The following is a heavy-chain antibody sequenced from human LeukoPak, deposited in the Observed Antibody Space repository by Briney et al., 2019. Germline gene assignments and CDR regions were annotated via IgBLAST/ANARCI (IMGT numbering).Heavy chain of an antibody. CDR3: ARARDGYNPIDY. J-gene: IGHJ4*02. CDR2: ISSSSSYI. V-gene: IGHV3-21*01. CDR1: GFTFSSYA. D-gene: IGHD5-24*01. Sequence: GGSLRLSCTASGFTFSSYAMSWVRQAPGKGLEWVSSISSSSSYIFYADSVKGRFTISRDNAKNSLYLQMNSLRAEDTAVYYCARARDGYNPIDYWGQGTLVTVSS.